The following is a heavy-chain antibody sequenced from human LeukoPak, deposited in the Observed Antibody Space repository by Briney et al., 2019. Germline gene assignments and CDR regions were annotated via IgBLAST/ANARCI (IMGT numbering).Heavy chain of an antibody. V-gene: IGHV3-48*01. CDR2: ISSSSSTI. Sequence: GGSLRLACAASGFTFSSYSMNWVRQAPGKGLEWVSYISSSSSTIYYADSVKGRFTISRDNAKNSLYLQMNILRAEDTAVYYCARDPGGLDAFDIWGQGTMVTVSS. J-gene: IGHJ3*02. CDR3: ARDPGGLDAFDI. D-gene: IGHD4-23*01. CDR1: GFTFSSYS.